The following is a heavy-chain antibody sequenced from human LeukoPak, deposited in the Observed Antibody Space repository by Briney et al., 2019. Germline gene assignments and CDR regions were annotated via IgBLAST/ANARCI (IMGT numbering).Heavy chain of an antibody. CDR1: GFTFSSYS. D-gene: IGHD3-22*01. CDR3: ARDPSMIVVVTLNFDY. CDR2: ISSSSTTI. V-gene: IGHV3-48*01. J-gene: IGHJ4*02. Sequence: GGSLRLSCAASGFTFSSYSMNWVRQAPGKGLEWVSYISSSSTTIYYADSVRGRFTISRDNSKNTLYLQMNSLRAEDTAVYYCARDPSMIVVVTLNFDYWGQGTLVTVSS.